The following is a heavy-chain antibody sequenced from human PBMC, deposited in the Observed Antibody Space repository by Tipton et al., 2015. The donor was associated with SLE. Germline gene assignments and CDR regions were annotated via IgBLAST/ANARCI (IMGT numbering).Heavy chain of an antibody. Sequence: TLSLTCTVSGGSVSGYYWGWIRQPPGKGLEWIGYFLTGGSTNYNPSLKSRVTISVDTSKNQLSLHLSSVTAADTAVYYCASGEGYFDYWGQGTLVTVSS. CDR2: FLTGGST. V-gene: IGHV4-4*09. CDR3: ASGEGYFDY. CDR1: GGSVSGYY. J-gene: IGHJ4*02.